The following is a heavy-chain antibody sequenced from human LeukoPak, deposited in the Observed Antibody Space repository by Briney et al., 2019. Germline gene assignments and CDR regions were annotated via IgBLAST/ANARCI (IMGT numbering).Heavy chain of an antibody. J-gene: IGHJ5*02. CDR1: GVSIGGYY. CDR2: IYYSGTT. D-gene: IGHD5-18*01. V-gene: IGHV4-59*01. CDR3: ARWVIRYSYGYGFDP. Sequence: SETLSLTCTVSGVSIGGYYWSWIRQPPGKGLDWIGYIYYSGTTSYNPSLKSRVTMSVDTSKNQFSLRLSSVTAADTAVYYCARWVIRYSYGYGFDPWGQGTLVTVSS.